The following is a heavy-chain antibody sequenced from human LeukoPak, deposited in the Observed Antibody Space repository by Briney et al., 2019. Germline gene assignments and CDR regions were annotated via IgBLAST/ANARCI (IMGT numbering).Heavy chain of an antibody. D-gene: IGHD2-2*01. Sequence: PSETLSLTCAVYGGSFSGYYWSWIRQPPGKGLEWIGSIYYSGSTYYNPSLKSRVTISVDTSKNQFSLKLSSVTAADTAVYYCASRVGNVVVPAAKEVTGLDYWGQGTLVTVSS. CDR1: GGSFSGYY. CDR2: IYYSGST. CDR3: ASRVGNVVVPAAKEVTGLDY. J-gene: IGHJ4*02. V-gene: IGHV4-34*01.